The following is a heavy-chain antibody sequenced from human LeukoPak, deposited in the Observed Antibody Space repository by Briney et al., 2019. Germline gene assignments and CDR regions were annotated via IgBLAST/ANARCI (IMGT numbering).Heavy chain of an antibody. V-gene: IGHV1-46*01. CDR3: ARGKGYCSGGSCRGPYYYYYGMDV. Sequence: ASVKVSCKASGYTFTSYYMHWVRQAPGQGLEWMGIINPSGGSTSYAQKFQGRVTMTRDTSTSTVYMELSSLRSEDTAVYYCARGKGYCSGGSCRGPYYYYYGMDVWGQGTTVTVSS. CDR2: INPSGGST. CDR1: GYTFTSYY. J-gene: IGHJ6*02. D-gene: IGHD2-15*01.